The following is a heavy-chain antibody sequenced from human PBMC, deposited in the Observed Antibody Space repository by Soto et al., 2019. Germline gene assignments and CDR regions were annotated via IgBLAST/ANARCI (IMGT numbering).Heavy chain of an antibody. CDR3: ARHQGPAAGNYGMDV. D-gene: IGHD6-13*01. CDR2: ISGSGGST. V-gene: IGHV3-23*01. J-gene: IGHJ6*02. CDR1: GFTFSSYA. Sequence: GGSLRLSCAASGFTFSSYAMSWVRQAPGKGLEWVSAISGSGGSTYYADSVKGRFTISRDKAKNSLFLQMSSLRAEDTALYYCARHQGPAAGNYGMDVWGRGTTVTVSS.